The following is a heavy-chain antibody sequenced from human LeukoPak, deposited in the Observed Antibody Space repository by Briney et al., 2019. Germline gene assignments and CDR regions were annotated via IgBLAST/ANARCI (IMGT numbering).Heavy chain of an antibody. CDR2: INHSGST. V-gene: IGHV4-34*01. D-gene: IGHD3-10*01. Sequence: SETLSLTCAVYGGSFSGYYWSWIRQPPGKGLEWIGEINHSGSTNYNPSLKSRVTISVDTSKNQFSLKLSSVTAADTAVYYCVRDRTTAYGSGTFQQRYDYWGQGTLVTVSS. CDR3: VRDRTTAYGSGTFQQRYDY. CDR1: GGSFSGYY. J-gene: IGHJ4*02.